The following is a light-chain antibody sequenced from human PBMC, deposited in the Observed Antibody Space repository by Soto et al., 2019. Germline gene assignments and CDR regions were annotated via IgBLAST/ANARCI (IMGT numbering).Light chain of an antibody. CDR1: SSNIGAGYD. CDR2: GNS. V-gene: IGLV1-40*01. CDR3: QSYDSSLSGSV. J-gene: IGLJ3*02. Sequence: QSVLTQPPSVSGAPGQRVTISCTGSSSNIGAGYDVHWYQQLPGTAPKLLIYGNSNRPSGVPDRFSGSKSGTSADLAITGLQAEDEADYYCQSYDSSLSGSVFGGGTKLTVL.